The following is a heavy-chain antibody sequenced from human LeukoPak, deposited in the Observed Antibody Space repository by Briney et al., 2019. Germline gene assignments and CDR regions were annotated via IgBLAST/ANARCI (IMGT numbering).Heavy chain of an antibody. J-gene: IGHJ4*02. D-gene: IGHD1-14*01. CDR2: IYTGGIT. CDR1: GLSVSSNH. Sequence: GGSLRLSCAASGLSVSSNHMAWVRQAPGKGLEWVSVIYTGGITYYADSVQGRFIISRDNSKNTVYLQMNSLRVEDTARYYCARDQAQPGGGLAYWAQETRFTVS. V-gene: IGHV3-53*01. CDR3: ARDQAQPGGGLAY.